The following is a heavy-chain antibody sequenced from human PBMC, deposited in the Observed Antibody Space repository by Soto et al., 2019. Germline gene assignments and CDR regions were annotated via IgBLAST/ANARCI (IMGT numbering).Heavy chain of an antibody. CDR2: ISAYNGNT. D-gene: IGHD2-2*01. CDR1: GYTFTSYG. CDR3: ARSPVNIFLLVPAASGGMDV. J-gene: IGHJ6*02. V-gene: IGHV1-18*01. Sequence: QVQLVQSGAEVKKPGASVKVSCKASGYTFTSYGISWVRQAPGQGLEWMGWISAYNGNTNYAQKLQGRVTMTTDTSTSTAYMELRSLRSDDTAVYYCARSPVNIFLLVPAASGGMDVWGQGTTVTVSS.